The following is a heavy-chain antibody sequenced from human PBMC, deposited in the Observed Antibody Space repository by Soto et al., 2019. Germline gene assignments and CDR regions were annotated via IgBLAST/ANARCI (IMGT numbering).Heavy chain of an antibody. Sequence: GSLRLSCAASGFTFSSYWMHLVRQAPGEGPVWVSRINTDGSTTTYADSVKGRFTISRDNAKNTLYLQMDSLRAEDTALYYCVRGHSSHWVNWFDPWGQGTLVTVSS. V-gene: IGHV3-74*01. D-gene: IGHD6-13*01. CDR3: VRGHSSHWVNWFDP. CDR1: GFTFSSYW. CDR2: INTDGSTT. J-gene: IGHJ5*02.